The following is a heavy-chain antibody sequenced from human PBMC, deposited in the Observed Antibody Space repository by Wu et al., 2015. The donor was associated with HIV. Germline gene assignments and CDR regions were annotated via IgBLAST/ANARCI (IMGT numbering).Heavy chain of an antibody. CDR3: ARDQDSSGGRGDYYYYMDV. D-gene: IGHD6-19*01. CDR1: GYTFTDFF. V-gene: IGHV1-69*18. Sequence: QVQLVQSGAEVKKPGASVKVSCKASGYTFTDFFIHWVRQAPGQGLEWMGSIIPISGTTDYAQKFQGRVTITADESTSTAYMELSSLRSEDTAVYYCARDQDSSGGRGDYYYYMDVWGKGTTVTVSS. CDR2: IIPISGTT. J-gene: IGHJ6*03.